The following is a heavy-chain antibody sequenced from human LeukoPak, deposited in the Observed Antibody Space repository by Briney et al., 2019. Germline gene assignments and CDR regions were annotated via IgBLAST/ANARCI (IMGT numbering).Heavy chain of an antibody. Sequence: GVSLTLSCAASGFTFSSFAMIWVRQSPGKGLEWVSPISGSGGSTYYADSVKGRFTISRDNSKNTLYLQMNSLRAEDTAVYYCAKSRGFTVTPLLYYFDYWGQGTLVTVSS. CDR1: GFTFSSFA. CDR2: ISGSGGST. V-gene: IGHV3-23*01. CDR3: AKSRGFTVTPLLYYFDY. J-gene: IGHJ4*02. D-gene: IGHD4-17*01.